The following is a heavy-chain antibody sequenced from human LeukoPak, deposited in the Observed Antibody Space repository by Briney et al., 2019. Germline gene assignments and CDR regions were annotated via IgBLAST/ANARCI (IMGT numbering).Heavy chain of an antibody. J-gene: IGHJ5*02. CDR1: GFTFSDSA. D-gene: IGHD2-8*01. V-gene: IGHV3-73*01. CDR2: IRDKGYGHAT. CDR3: TTPNERNWFDP. Sequence: GGSLRLSCAASGFTFSDSAIHWVRQASGKGLEWVGRIRDKGYGHATAYAASVKGRFTLSRDDSRNTAYLQMNSLKTEDTALYYCTTPNERNWFDPWGQGTLVTVSS.